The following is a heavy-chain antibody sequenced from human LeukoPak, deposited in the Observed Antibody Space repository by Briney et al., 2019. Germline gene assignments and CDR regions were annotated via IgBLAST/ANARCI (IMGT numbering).Heavy chain of an antibody. V-gene: IGHV1-2*02. J-gene: IGHJ4*02. CDR1: GYTFTDYY. CDR3: ARALFYYDSSGYYPY. D-gene: IGHD3-22*01. Sequence: VASVKVSCKASGYTFTDYYMHWVRQAPGQGLEWMGWINLNSRGTNYAQKFQGRVTMTRDTSISTAYMELSRLRSDDTAVYYCARALFYYDSSGYYPYWGQGTLVTVSS. CDR2: INLNSRGT.